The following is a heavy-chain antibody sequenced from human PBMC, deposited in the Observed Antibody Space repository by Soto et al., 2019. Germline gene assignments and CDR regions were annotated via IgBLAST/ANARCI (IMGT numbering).Heavy chain of an antibody. J-gene: IGHJ4*02. CDR2: ISYDGSNK. CDR3: ARPHLIVGATYYFDY. Sequence: GGSLRLSCAASGFTFSSYAMHWVRQAPGKGLEWVAVISYDGSNKYYADSVKGRFTISRDNSKNTLYLQMNSLRAEDTAVYYCARPHLIVGATYYFDYWGQGTLVTISS. CDR1: GFTFSSYA. V-gene: IGHV3-30-3*01. D-gene: IGHD1-26*01.